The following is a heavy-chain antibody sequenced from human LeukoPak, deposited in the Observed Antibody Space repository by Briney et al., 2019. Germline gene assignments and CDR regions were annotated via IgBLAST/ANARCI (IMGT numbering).Heavy chain of an antibody. CDR1: GYTFTGYY. Sequence: ASVKVPCKASGYTFTGYYMDWVRQAPGQGLEWMGWINPNSGGTNYAQKFQGRVTMTRDTSISTAYMELSRLRSDDTAVYYCARDLVWFGEFNYYYYGMDVWGQGTTVTVSS. J-gene: IGHJ6*02. CDR2: INPNSGGT. D-gene: IGHD3-10*01. V-gene: IGHV1-2*02. CDR3: ARDLVWFGEFNYYYYGMDV.